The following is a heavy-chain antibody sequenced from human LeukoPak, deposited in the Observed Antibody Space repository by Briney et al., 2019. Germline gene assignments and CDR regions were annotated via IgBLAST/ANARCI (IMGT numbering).Heavy chain of an antibody. Sequence: GGSLRLSCAASGFTFSIYAMSWVRQAPGKGLEWVSAISGSGGTAYYADSVKGRFTISRDNAKNSLYLQMNSLRAEDTAVYYCARDHHDCTNGVCYTFDYWGQGTLVTVSS. CDR1: GFTFSIYA. V-gene: IGHV3-23*01. CDR2: ISGSGGTA. CDR3: ARDHHDCTNGVCYTFDY. D-gene: IGHD2-8*01. J-gene: IGHJ4*02.